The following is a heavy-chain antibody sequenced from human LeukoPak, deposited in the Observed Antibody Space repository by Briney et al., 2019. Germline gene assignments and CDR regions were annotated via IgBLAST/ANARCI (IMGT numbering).Heavy chain of an antibody. Sequence: SVKVSCKASGGTFRNYIFSWVRQAPGQGLEWMGGVMPMFNTSNYAQKFQGRVTITADENTSTVYMELSSLRSGDTAVYYCAKVQNAVVPIAMRGWFDPWGQGTLVAVSS. D-gene: IGHD2-2*01. CDR1: GGTFRNYI. J-gene: IGHJ5*02. CDR2: VMPMFNTS. V-gene: IGHV1-69*13. CDR3: AKVQNAVVPIAMRGWFDP.